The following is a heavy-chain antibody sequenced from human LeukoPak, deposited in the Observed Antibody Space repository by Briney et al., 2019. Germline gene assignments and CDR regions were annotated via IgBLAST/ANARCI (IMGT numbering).Heavy chain of an antibody. V-gene: IGHV4-39*02. D-gene: IGHD6-19*01. CDR3: ARDPQQWLPGEYCQH. Sequence: SETLSLTCTVSGGSISSSSYYWGWIRQPPGKGLEWIGSIYYSGSTYYNPSLKSRVTISVDTSKNQFSLKLSSVTAADTAVYYCARDPQQWLPGEYCQHWGQGTLVTVSS. CDR1: GGSISSSSYY. J-gene: IGHJ1*01. CDR2: IYYSGST.